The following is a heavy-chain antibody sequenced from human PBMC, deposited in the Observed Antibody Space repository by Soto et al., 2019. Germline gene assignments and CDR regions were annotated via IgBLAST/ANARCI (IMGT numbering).Heavy chain of an antibody. J-gene: IGHJ4*02. CDR3: PRDNRQNSGTPAASSWLHQ. V-gene: IGHV1-46*01. CDR2: INPSGDSR. Sequence: GASVKVSCKASGFSFSDYLMNWVRQAHGQGLEWMGIINPSGDSRNYAQKFQCRVTITRDRCTSTVYMDLTSLTYADTAVYSCPRDNRQNSGTPAASSWLHQWGQGTPVTVCS. D-gene: IGHD2-15*01. CDR1: GFSFSDYL.